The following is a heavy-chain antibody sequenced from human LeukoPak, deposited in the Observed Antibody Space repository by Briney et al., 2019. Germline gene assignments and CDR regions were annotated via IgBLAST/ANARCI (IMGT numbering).Heavy chain of an antibody. D-gene: IGHD3-10*01. Sequence: GGSLRLSCAASGFTFSSYSMNWVRQAPGKGLEWVSSISSSSSYIYYADSVKGRFTISRDNAKNSLYLQMNSLRAEDTAVYYCARVKGGGAGYGSGSRDLDYWGQGTLVTVSS. V-gene: IGHV3-21*01. CDR3: ARVKGGGAGYGSGSRDLDY. J-gene: IGHJ4*02. CDR1: GFTFSSYS. CDR2: ISSSSSYI.